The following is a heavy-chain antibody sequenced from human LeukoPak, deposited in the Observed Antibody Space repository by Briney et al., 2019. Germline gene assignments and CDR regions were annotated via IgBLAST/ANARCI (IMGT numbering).Heavy chain of an antibody. Sequence: PGGSLRLSCAASGFTSSSYDMHWVRQAPGKGLEWVAVISYDGSNKYYPDSVKGRFTISRDNSKNTLYLQMNSLRAEDTAVYYCARDWGTTYGMDVWGQGTTVTVSS. J-gene: IGHJ6*02. V-gene: IGHV3-30-3*01. CDR3: ARDWGTTYGMDV. CDR1: GFTSSSYD. CDR2: ISYDGSNK. D-gene: IGHD2-2*01.